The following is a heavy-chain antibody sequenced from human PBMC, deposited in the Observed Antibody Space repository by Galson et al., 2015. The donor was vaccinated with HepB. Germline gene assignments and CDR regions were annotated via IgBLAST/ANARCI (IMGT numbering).Heavy chain of an antibody. D-gene: IGHD3-22*01. CDR2: MSPKSGNT. V-gene: IGHV1-8*01. Sequence: SVKVSCKASGFSFSSYDITWVRQAPGQGLEWMGWMSPKSGNTGYAQKFKGRVTMTRDTSISTAYMELSKLRSEDTAVYCCVRGPVGYDTSGYFDFWGQGTLVTVSS. CDR1: GFSFSSYD. J-gene: IGHJ4*02. CDR3: VRGPVGYDTSGYFDF.